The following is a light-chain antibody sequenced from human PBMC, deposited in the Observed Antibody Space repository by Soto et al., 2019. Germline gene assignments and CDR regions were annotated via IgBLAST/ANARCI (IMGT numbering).Light chain of an antibody. V-gene: IGLV6-57*02. CDR3: QSYDSTNWV. CDR1: SGSIDSNY. Sequence: NFMLTQPHSVSESPGKTVAISCTGSSGSIDSNYVQWYQQRPGSAPTTVIYEHNQRPSGVPDRFSGSIDISSNSASLTISGLKTEDEADYYCQSYDSTNWVFGGGTKLTVL. CDR2: EHN. J-gene: IGLJ3*02.